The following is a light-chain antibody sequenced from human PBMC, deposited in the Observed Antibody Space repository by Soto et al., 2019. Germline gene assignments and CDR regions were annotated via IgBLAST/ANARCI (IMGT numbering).Light chain of an antibody. CDR2: GAS. Sequence: EIVLTQSPGNLSLSPGERATLSCRASQSVSIRYFAWYQQRPGQAPRLLTYGASSRATGIPDRFSGSGSGTDFTLTISRLEPEDFAVYYCQQYSSSPWTFGQGTKVEIK. V-gene: IGKV3-20*01. J-gene: IGKJ1*01. CDR3: QQYSSSPWT. CDR1: QSVSIRY.